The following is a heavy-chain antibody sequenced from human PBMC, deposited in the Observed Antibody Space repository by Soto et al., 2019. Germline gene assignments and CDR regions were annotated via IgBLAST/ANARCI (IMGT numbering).Heavy chain of an antibody. CDR2: SRDKGNSYST. J-gene: IGHJ4*02. V-gene: IGHV3-72*01. D-gene: IGHD1-7*01. CDR3: TRSITGTTSFDY. CDR1: GFIFSDYY. Sequence: EVQLVESGGGLVQPGGSLRLSCAGSGFIFSDYYIDWVRQAPGKGLEWVGRSRDKGNSYSTDYAASMKGRFTVSRDASKNSLYLQMNSLKTEDTALYYCTRSITGTTSFDYWGQGTLVTVSS.